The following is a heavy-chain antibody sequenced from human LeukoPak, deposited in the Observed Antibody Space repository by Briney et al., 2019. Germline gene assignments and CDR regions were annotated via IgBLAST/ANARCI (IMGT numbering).Heavy chain of an antibody. Sequence: GASVKVSCKASGYTFTGYHMHWVRQAPGQGLEWMGWINPNSGGTNYAQKFQGRVTMTRDTSISTAYMELSRLRSDDTAVYYCARPKGIAAADSFDPWGQGTLVTVSS. CDR1: GYTFTGYH. V-gene: IGHV1-2*02. CDR2: INPNSGGT. D-gene: IGHD6-13*01. J-gene: IGHJ5*02. CDR3: ARPKGIAAADSFDP.